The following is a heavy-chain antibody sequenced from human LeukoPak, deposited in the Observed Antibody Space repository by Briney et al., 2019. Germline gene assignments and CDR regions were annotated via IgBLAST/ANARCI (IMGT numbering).Heavy chain of an antibody. Sequence: GAPCLTCTVSRGSIRNYYWSWGREPPGKGLGWIGYMFYIRTAIYNPSLESRVTTSVDTSKHQFSLKLSSVTAADTAVYHCARVLHRTNHDDRSGYPCFDRWGQGTLVT. CDR3: ARVLHRTNHDDRSGYPCFDR. D-gene: IGHD3-22*01. J-gene: IGHJ1*01. CDR1: RGSIRNYY. CDR2: MFYIRTA. V-gene: IGHV4-59*01.